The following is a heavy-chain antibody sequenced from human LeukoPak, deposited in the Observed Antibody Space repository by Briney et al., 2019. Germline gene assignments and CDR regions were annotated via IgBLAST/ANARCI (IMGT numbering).Heavy chain of an antibody. D-gene: IGHD2-2*01. CDR3: AASLPNIVVVPATKGPFGY. CDR1: GFTFSSYG. J-gene: IGHJ4*02. V-gene: IGHV3-23*01. CDR2: VSGSGGST. Sequence: GGSLRLSCAASGFTFSSYGMHWVRQAPGKGLEWVSGVSGSGGSTHYADSVKGRFTISRDNSKNTLYLQMNSLRAEDTAVYYCAASLPNIVVVPATKGPFGYWGQGTLVTVSS.